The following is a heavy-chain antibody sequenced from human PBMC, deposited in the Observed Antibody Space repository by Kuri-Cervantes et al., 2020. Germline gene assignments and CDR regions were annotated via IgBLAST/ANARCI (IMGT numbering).Heavy chain of an antibody. V-gene: IGHV1-18*01. J-gene: IGHJ4*02. CDR3: ARGPGGVGVGATSY. CDR2: ISAYNGDT. CDR1: GYTFTSYG. Sequence: ASVKVSCKAPGYTFTSYGISWVRQAPGQGLEWMGWISAYNGDTNYAQKLQGRVTMTTDTSTSTAYMELRSLRSDDTAVYYCARGPGGVGVGATSYWGQGTLVTVSS. D-gene: IGHD1-26*01.